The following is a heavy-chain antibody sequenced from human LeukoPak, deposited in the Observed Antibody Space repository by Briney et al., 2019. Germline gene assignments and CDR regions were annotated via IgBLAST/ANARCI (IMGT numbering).Heavy chain of an antibody. CDR3: ASRGWTSDY. CDR1: GFTFSSYA. Sequence: GGSLRLSCAASGFTFSSYAMHWVRQAPGKGLEYVSAISSNGGSTYYANSVKGRFTISRDNSKNTLYLQMGSLRAEDMAVYYCASRGWTSDYWGQGTLVTVSS. J-gene: IGHJ4*02. CDR2: ISSNGGST. D-gene: IGHD6-19*01. V-gene: IGHV3-64*01.